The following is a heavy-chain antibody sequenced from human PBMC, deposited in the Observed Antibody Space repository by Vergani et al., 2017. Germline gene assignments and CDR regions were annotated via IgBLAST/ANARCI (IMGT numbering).Heavy chain of an antibody. CDR3: ARSSGPIYGSGSYYKYYFDY. J-gene: IGHJ4*02. CDR2: INTNTGNP. V-gene: IGHV7-4-1*02. D-gene: IGHD3-10*01. CDR1: GYTFTSYA. Sequence: QVQLVQSGAEVKKPGASVKVSCKASGYTFTSYAMNWVRQAPGQGLEWMGWINTNTGNPTYAQGFTGRFVFSLDTSVSTAYLQISNLEAEDTAVYYCARSSGPIYGSGSYYKYYFDYWGQGTLVTVSS.